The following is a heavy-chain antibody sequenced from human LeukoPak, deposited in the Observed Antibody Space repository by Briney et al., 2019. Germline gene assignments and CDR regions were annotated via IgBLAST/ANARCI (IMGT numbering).Heavy chain of an antibody. CDR3: ASYYGDSS. CDR1: GFTFSSYA. J-gene: IGHJ4*02. V-gene: IGHV3-30-3*01. CDR2: ISYDGSNK. D-gene: IGHD4-17*01. Sequence: PGGSLRLSCAASGFTFSSYAMHWVRQAPGKGLEWVAVISYDGSNKYYADSVKGRFTISRDNSKNTLYLQMNSLRAEDTAVYYCASYYGDSSWGQGTLVTVSS.